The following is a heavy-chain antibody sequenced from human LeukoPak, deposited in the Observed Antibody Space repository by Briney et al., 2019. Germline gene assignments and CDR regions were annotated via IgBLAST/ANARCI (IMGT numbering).Heavy chain of an antibody. CDR2: VYSNGMT. CDR3: TRRVYYDSSGYNPTAGYFDL. V-gene: IGHV4-4*08. J-gene: IGHJ2*01. D-gene: IGHD3-22*01. CDR1: GGSMFSYY. Sequence: PSETLSLTCSVSGGSMFSYYWNWIRQSPGKGLEWIGFVYSNGMTTYNPSLRSRGTISIATSRNQFSLRLTSVTAADTATYYCTRRVYYDSSGYNPTAGYFDLWGRGTLVTVSS.